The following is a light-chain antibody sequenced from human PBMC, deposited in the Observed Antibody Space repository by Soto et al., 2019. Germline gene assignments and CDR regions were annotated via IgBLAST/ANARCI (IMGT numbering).Light chain of an antibody. CDR3: AAWDDSLNGAV. CDR2: SNK. CDR1: SSNIGSNT. V-gene: IGLV1-44*01. J-gene: IGLJ7*01. Sequence: QSVLTQPPSASGTPGQRVTISCSGSSSNIGSNTVNWYQQLPGTAPKLLIYSNKQRPSGVPDRFSGAKSGTSASLAISGRQSEDEADYYCAAWDDSLNGAVFGGGTQLTVL.